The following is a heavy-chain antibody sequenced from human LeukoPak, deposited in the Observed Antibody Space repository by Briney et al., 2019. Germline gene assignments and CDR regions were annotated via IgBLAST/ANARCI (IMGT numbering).Heavy chain of an antibody. CDR3: AGGPPIAATEGAYYYGMDV. V-gene: IGHV1-8*01. D-gene: IGHD6-13*01. J-gene: IGHJ6*02. CDR1: GYTFTSYD. CDR2: MNPNSGNT. Sequence: GASVKVSCKASGYTFTSYDINWVRQATGQGLEWMGWMNPNSGNTGYAQKFQGRVTMTRNTSISTAYMELSSLRSEDTAVYYCAGGPPIAATEGAYYYGMDVWGQGTTVTVSS.